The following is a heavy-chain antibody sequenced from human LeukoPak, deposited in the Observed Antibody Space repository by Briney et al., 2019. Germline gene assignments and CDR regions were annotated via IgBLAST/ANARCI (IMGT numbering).Heavy chain of an antibody. J-gene: IGHJ6*03. D-gene: IGHD3-3*01. V-gene: IGHV1-8*01. CDR2: MNPNSGNT. Sequence: GASVKVSFKASGYTFTSYDINWVRQATGQGLEWMGWMNPNSGNTGYAQKFQGRVTMTRNTSISTAYMELSSLRSEDTAVYYCARGWGVRFLEWLARGYYYMDVWGKGTTVTVSS. CDR3: ARGWGVRFLEWLARGYYYMDV. CDR1: GYTFTSYD.